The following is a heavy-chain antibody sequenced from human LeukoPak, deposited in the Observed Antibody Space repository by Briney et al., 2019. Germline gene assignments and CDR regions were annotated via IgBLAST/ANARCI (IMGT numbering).Heavy chain of an antibody. J-gene: IGHJ6*03. V-gene: IGHV1-2*02. Sequence: ASVKVSCKASGYTFTGYYMHWVRQAPGQGLEWMGWINPNSGGTNYAQKFQGTVTMTRDTSISTAYMELSRLRSDDTAVYYCARGSSSWYGEVYYYYMDVWGKGTTVTVSS. CDR2: INPNSGGT. D-gene: IGHD6-13*01. CDR3: ARGSSSWYGEVYYYYMDV. CDR1: GYTFTGYY.